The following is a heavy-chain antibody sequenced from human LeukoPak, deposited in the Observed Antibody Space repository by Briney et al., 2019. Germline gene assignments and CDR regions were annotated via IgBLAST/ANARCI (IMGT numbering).Heavy chain of an antibody. CDR3: ARDPSGSSSWVRFDY. V-gene: IGHV3-21*01. CDR2: ISRSATYI. CDR1: GFTFSTYS. Sequence: PGGSLRLSCAASGFTFSTYSMNWVRQAPGQGLEWVSSISRSATYIYYADSLKGRFTISRDNAKNSLYLQMNSLRVEDTAVYYCARDPSGSSSWVRFDYWGQGTLVTVSS. J-gene: IGHJ4*02. D-gene: IGHD6-13*01.